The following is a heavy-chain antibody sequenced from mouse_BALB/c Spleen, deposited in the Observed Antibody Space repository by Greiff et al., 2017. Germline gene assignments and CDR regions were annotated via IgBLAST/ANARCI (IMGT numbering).Heavy chain of an antibody. Sequence: EVKLMESGAELVRPGALVKLSCKASGFNIKDYYMHWVKQRPEQGLEWIGWIDPENGNTIYDPKFQGKASITADTSSNTAYLQLSSLTSEDTAVYYCARRGLRPNWYFDVWGAGTTVTVSS. J-gene: IGHJ1*01. CDR2: IDPENGNT. D-gene: IGHD2-4*01. CDR3: ARRGLRPNWYFDV. CDR1: GFNIKDYY. V-gene: IGHV14-1*02.